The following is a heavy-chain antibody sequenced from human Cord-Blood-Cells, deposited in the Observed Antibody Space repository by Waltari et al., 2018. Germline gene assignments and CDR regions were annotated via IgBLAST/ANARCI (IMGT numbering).Heavy chain of an antibody. CDR3: ARASGTGEAVDI. V-gene: IGHV1-69*04. D-gene: IGHD7-27*01. Sequence: QVQLVQSGAEVKKPGSSVKVSCKASGGTFSSYAISWVRQAPGQGLEWMGRSLPTLGIANDGQKFQGRVTITADESTSTAYMELSSLRAEDTAVYYCARASGTGEAVDIWCQGTMVTVSS. CDR2: SLPTLGIA. CDR1: GGTFSSYA. J-gene: IGHJ3*02.